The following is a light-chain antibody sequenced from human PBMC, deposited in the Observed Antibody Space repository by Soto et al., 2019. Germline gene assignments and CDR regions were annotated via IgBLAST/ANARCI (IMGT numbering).Light chain of an antibody. V-gene: IGKV3-15*01. CDR1: QNVSSN. CDR3: QQYNNWPYT. CDR2: GAS. J-gene: IGKJ2*01. Sequence: EIVMTQSPATLSVSPGERATISCRASQNVSSNLAWYQQKPGQAPRLLIYGASTRATGIPARFSGSGSGTEFTLTFSSLQSEDFAVYYCQQYNNWPYTFGQGTKVDIK.